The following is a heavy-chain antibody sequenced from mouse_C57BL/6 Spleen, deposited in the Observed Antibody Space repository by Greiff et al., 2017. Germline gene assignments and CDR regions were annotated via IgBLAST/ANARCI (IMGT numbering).Heavy chain of an antibody. Sequence: EVQLQQSGPELVKPGASVKISCKASGYSFTDYNMNWVKQSNGKSLEWIGVINPNYGTTSYNQKFKGKATLTVDKSSSTAYMQLNILTSEDSAVYYCARHCYYGGYAMDYWGQGTSVTVSS. V-gene: IGHV1-39*01. D-gene: IGHD1-1*01. CDR3: ARHCYYGGYAMDY. CDR2: INPNYGTT. J-gene: IGHJ4*01. CDR1: GYSFTDYN.